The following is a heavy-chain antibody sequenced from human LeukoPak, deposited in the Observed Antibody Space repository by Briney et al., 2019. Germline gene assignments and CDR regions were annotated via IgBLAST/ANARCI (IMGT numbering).Heavy chain of an antibody. D-gene: IGHD6-13*01. CDR3: AKEQPTYSPGPYYGMDV. CDR1: GFTFSSYG. Sequence: GGSLRLSCAASGFTFSSYGMHWVRQAPGKGLGWVAVISYDGSNKYYADSVKGRFTISRDNSKNTLYLQMNSLRAEDTAVYYCAKEQPTYSPGPYYGMDVWGQGTTVTVSS. CDR2: ISYDGSNK. J-gene: IGHJ6*02. V-gene: IGHV3-30*18.